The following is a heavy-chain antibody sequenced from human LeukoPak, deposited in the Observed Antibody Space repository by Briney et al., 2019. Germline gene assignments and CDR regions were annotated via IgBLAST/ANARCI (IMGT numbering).Heavy chain of an antibody. V-gene: IGHV3-7*01. CDR1: GFTFISYW. J-gene: IGHJ6*03. CDR3: ARLGATKATYYMDV. Sequence: GGSLRLSCAASGFTFISYWLTWVRQAPGKGLEWVANIKQDGSEKYYVGSVKGRFTISRDNAKNSLYLQMNSLRAEDTAVYYCARLGATKATYYMDVWGKGTTVTISS. CDR2: IKQDGSEK. D-gene: IGHD1-26*01.